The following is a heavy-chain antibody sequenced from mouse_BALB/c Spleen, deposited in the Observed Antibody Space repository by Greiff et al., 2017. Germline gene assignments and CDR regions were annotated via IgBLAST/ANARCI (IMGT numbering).Heavy chain of an antibody. CDR3: ARWGSGYDAMDY. J-gene: IGHJ4*01. CDR1: GYTFTDYA. CDR2: ISTYYGDA. Sequence: VQLQQSGAELVRPGVSVKISCKGSGYTFTDYAMHWVKQSHAKSLEWIGVISTYYGDASYNQKFKGKATMTVDKSSSTAYMELARLTSEDSAIYYCARWGSGYDAMDYWGQGTSVTVSS. V-gene: IGHV1S137*01. D-gene: IGHD3-1*01.